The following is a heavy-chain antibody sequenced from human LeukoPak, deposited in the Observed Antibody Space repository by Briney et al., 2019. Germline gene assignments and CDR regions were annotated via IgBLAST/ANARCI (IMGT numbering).Heavy chain of an antibody. J-gene: IGHJ6*02. Sequence: PGMSLRLSCAASGFTFRNHGMHWVRQAPGKGLEWVAVISYDGSNKYYADSVKGRFTISRDNSKNTLYLQMNSLRAEDTAVYYCAKDLLTRIAARPDGYYYGMDVWGQGTTVTVSS. CDR3: AKDLLTRIAARPDGYYYGMDV. V-gene: IGHV3-30*18. D-gene: IGHD6-6*01. CDR2: ISYDGSNK. CDR1: GFTFRNHG.